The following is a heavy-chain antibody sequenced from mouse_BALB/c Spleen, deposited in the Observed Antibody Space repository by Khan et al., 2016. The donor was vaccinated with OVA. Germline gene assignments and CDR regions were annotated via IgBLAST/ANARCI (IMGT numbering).Heavy chain of an antibody. V-gene: IGHV3-2*02. D-gene: IGHD1-1*01. CDR1: GYSITSNYA. CDR3: ARGNYYGYAMDY. J-gene: IGHJ4*01. Sequence: EVKLEESGPGLVKPSQSLSLTCTVTGYSITSNYAWNWIRQFPGNKLEWMGYISYSGSTNYNPSLKSRISITRDTSKNQFFLQLNSVTTEETATYDWARGNYYGYAMDYWGQGTSITVSA. CDR2: ISYSGST.